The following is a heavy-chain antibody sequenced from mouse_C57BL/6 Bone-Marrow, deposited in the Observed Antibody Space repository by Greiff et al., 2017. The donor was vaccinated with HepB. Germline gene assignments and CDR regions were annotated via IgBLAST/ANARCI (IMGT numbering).Heavy chain of an antibody. V-gene: IGHV5-9*01. J-gene: IGHJ4*01. Sequence: EVHLVESGGGLVKPGGSLKLSCAASGFTFSSYTMSWVRQTPEKRLEWVATISGGGGNTYYPDSVKGRFTISRDNAKNTLYLQMSSLRSEDTALYYCASDYYGSSYHYAMDYWGQGTSVTVSS. CDR1: GFTFSSYT. CDR2: ISGGGGNT. CDR3: ASDYYGSSYHYAMDY. D-gene: IGHD1-1*01.